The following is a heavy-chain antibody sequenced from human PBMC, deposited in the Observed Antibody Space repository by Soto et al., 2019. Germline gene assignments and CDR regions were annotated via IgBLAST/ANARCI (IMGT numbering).Heavy chain of an antibody. CDR2: IYWNDDK. V-gene: IGHV2-5*01. D-gene: IGHD3-3*01. J-gene: IGHJ4*02. CDR3: ADACYDFLSAYQEY. CDR1: GFPLHNKKKG. Sequence: RLACTSSGFPLHNKKKGVGWIRQPPGTALDWLALIYWNDDKRYSPSLKGRLTITKDTFKNQVVITMTNMDPVDTASYFCADACYDFLSAYQEYWGQGTLDTVFS.